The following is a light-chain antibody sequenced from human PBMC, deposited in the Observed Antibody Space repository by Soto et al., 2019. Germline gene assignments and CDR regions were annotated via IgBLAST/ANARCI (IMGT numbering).Light chain of an antibody. Sequence: SVLTQPASVSGSPGQSITISCTGTSSDVGGYNYVSWYQQHPGKAPKLMIYDVSNRPSGVSNRFSGSKSGNTASLTISGLQAEDEADYYCSSYTSSSSGVFGTGT. CDR3: SSYTSSSSGV. CDR1: SSDVGGYNY. J-gene: IGLJ1*01. CDR2: DVS. V-gene: IGLV2-14*01.